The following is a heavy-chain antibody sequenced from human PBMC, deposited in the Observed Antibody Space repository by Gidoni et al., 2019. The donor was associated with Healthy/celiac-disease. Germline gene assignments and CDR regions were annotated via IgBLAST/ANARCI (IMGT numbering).Heavy chain of an antibody. J-gene: IGHJ5*02. CDR1: GVSISSSSYY. CDR3: ASQSGLKSRRFDP. Sequence: GLVTPSETLSLTCTVSGVSISSSSYYWGWIRQPPGKGLEWIGSIYYSGSTYYNPSLKRRVTISVDTSKNQFSLKLSSVTAADTAVYYCASQSGLKSRRFDPWGQGTLVTVSS. D-gene: IGHD2-2*01. CDR2: IYYSGST. V-gene: IGHV4-39*01.